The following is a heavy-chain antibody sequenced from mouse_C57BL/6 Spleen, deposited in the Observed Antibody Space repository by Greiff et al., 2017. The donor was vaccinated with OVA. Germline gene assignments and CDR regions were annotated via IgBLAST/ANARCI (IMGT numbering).Heavy chain of an antibody. CDR1: GFTFSNYW. CDR2: IRLKSDNYAT. Sequence: EVMLVESGGGLVQPGGSMKLSCVASGFTFSNYWMNWVRQSPEKGLEWVAQIRLKSDNYATHYAESVKGRFTISRDDSKSSVYLQMNNLRAEDTGIYYCTVVPGFAYWGQGTLVTVSA. V-gene: IGHV6-3*01. D-gene: IGHD6-2*01. J-gene: IGHJ3*01. CDR3: TVVPGFAY.